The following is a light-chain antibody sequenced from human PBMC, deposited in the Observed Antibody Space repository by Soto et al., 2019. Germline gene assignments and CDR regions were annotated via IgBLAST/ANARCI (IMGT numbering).Light chain of an antibody. V-gene: IGKV1-12*01. Sequence: IQMTHPQSSVSASVGDTVTVTSRASQDINSRLAWFQQQPGRPPKYVIQAATMLQSGFPSRFAGSGSGRDFTLTIHTLQPEDSATYYCQQGNSFPLTFGGGTKVDIK. CDR3: QQGNSFPLT. J-gene: IGKJ4*01. CDR2: AAT. CDR1: QDINSR.